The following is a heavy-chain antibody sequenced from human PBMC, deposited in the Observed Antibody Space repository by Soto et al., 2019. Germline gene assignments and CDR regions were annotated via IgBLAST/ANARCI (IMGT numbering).Heavy chain of an antibody. D-gene: IGHD4-17*01. Sequence: SETLSLTCTVSGGSISSGGYYWSWIRQHPGKGLEWIGYTYYSGSTYYNPSLKSRVTISVDTSKNQFSLKLSSVTAADTAVYYCARGSTTVTTYWFDPWGQGTLVTVSS. CDR1: GGSISSGGYY. CDR2: TYYSGST. V-gene: IGHV4-31*03. J-gene: IGHJ5*02. CDR3: ARGSTTVTTYWFDP.